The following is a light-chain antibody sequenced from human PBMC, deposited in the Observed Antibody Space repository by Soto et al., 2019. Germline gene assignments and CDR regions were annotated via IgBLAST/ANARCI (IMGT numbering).Light chain of an antibody. CDR2: LTS. CDR3: HQRQGWPRT. Sequence: EIVFPQSPATLSASPGDRVTLSCRASQAVNTRLAWYQHKPGQAPTLLIYLTSNRDAGVPSRFSAWGSETDFTLTISDVQPEDFEVDYCHQRQGWPRTFGQGTKVEI. V-gene: IGKV3D-11*03. J-gene: IGKJ1*01. CDR1: QAVNTR.